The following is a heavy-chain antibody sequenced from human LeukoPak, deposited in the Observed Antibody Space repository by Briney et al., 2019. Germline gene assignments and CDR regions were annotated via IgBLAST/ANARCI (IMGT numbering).Heavy chain of an antibody. V-gene: IGHV4-59*11. CDR1: GGSLSSHY. J-gene: IGHJ4*02. CDR2: IHDTGST. CDR3: ARFSSGCSTSSCYLTY. Sequence: SETLSLTCSVSGGSLSSHYWSWIRQPPGKGLELIGHIHDTGSTFYNPSLRGRVTISLDTSNNQFSLELTSMTAADTAVYYCARFSSGCSTSSCYLTYWGQETLVTVS. D-gene: IGHD2-2*01.